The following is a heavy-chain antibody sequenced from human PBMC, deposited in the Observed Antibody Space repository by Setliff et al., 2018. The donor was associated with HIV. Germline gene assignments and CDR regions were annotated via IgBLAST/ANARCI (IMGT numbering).Heavy chain of an antibody. J-gene: IGHJ6*03. V-gene: IGHV1-69*05. D-gene: IGHD3-10*01. Sequence: SVKVSCKASGGTFSSFAISWVRQAPGQGLEWMGGIIPIFGTANYAQKFQGRVTITTDESTTTAYMELRSLRSEDTAVYYCARETYYGSGSYLPTEYYYYYMDVWSKGTTVTVSS. CDR2: IIPIFGTA. CDR3: ARETYYGSGSYLPTEYYYYYMDV. CDR1: GGTFSSFA.